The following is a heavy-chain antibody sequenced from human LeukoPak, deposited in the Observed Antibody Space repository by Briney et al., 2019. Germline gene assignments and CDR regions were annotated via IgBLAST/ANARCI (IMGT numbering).Heavy chain of an antibody. CDR1: GFTFSSYG. J-gene: IGHJ4*02. V-gene: IGHV3-30*18. Sequence: GRSLRLPCAASGFTFSSYGMHWVRQAPGKELEWVAVISYDGSNKYYADSVKGRFTISRDNSKNTLYLQMNSLRAEDTAVYYCAKELPDYIVVVPAAIAEYYFDYWGQGTLVAVSS. CDR3: AKELPDYIVVVPAAIAEYYFDY. CDR2: ISYDGSNK. D-gene: IGHD2-2*02.